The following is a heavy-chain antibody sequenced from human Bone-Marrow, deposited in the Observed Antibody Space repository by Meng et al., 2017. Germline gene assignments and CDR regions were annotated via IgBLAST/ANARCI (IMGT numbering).Heavy chain of an antibody. CDR1: GGSISSGSYY. CDR2: IYTSGST. D-gene: IGHD1-26*01. Sequence: QVQLPQWGAGLLKPSETLSLTCAVYGGSISSGSYYWSWIRQPAGKGLEWIGRIYTSGSTNYNPSLKSRVAISVDTSKNQFSLKLSSVTAADTAVYYCARVYRVTDYDAFDIWGQGTMVTVSS. J-gene: IGHJ3*02. CDR3: ARVYRVTDYDAFDI. V-gene: IGHV4-61*02.